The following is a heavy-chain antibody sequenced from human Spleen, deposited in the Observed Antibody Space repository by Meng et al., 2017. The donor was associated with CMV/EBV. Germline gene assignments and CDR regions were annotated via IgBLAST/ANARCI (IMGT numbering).Heavy chain of an antibody. Sequence: GESLKISCAASGFTFSSYEMNWVRQAPGKGLEWVSYISSSGSTIYYADSVKGRFTISRDNSKNTLYLQMNSLRAEDTAMYYCAKDGRGAIIHYYYYGMDVWGQGTTVTVSS. D-gene: IGHD3-10*01. J-gene: IGHJ6*02. V-gene: IGHV3-48*03. CDR3: AKDGRGAIIHYYYYGMDV. CDR1: GFTFSSYE. CDR2: ISSSGSTI.